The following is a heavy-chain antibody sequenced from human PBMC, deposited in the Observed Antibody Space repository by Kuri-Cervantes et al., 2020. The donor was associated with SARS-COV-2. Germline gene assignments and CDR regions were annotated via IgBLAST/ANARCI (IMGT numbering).Heavy chain of an antibody. D-gene: IGHD2-15*01. CDR2: IYYSGST. V-gene: IGHV4-59*02. CDR3: ARDYCSGGSCHNWFNP. J-gene: IGHJ5*02. CDR1: GDSVHSFY. Sequence: SETLSLTCTVSGDSVHSFYWGWIRQPPGKGLEWIGYIYYSGSTNYNPSLKSRVTISVDTSKNQFSLKLSSVTAADTAVYYCARDYCSGGSCHNWFNPWGQGTLVTVSS.